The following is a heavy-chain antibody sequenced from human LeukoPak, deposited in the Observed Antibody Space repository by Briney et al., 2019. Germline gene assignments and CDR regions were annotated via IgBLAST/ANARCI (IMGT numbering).Heavy chain of an antibody. Sequence: GGSLRLSCEASGFTFSNYWMHWVRQGPGKGLVWVSRINGAGSSTSYADSVKGRFTISRDNAKNTLFLQMNSLRADDTAVYYCARDYMYQADPWGQGTLVTVSS. J-gene: IGHJ5*02. D-gene: IGHD2-2*01. CDR2: INGAGSST. V-gene: IGHV3-74*01. CDR3: ARDYMYQADP. CDR1: GFTFSNYW.